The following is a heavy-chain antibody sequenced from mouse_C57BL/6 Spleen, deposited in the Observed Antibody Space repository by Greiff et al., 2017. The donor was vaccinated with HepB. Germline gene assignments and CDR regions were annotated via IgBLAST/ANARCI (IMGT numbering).Heavy chain of an antibody. CDR3: AYGSSYVGYFDV. J-gene: IGHJ1*03. Sequence: QVQLQHSGPELVKPGASVKISCKASGYAFSSSWMNWVKQRPGKGLEWIGRIYPGDGDTNYNGKFKGKATLTADKSSSTAYMQLSSLTSEDSAVYFCAYGSSYVGYFDVWGTGTTVTVSS. V-gene: IGHV1-82*01. CDR1: GYAFSSSW. D-gene: IGHD1-1*01. CDR2: IYPGDGDT.